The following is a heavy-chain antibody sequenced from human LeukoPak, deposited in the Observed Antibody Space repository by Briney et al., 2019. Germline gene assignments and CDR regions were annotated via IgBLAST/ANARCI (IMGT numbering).Heavy chain of an antibody. CDR3: AQTMGRGSGSYYLFDY. D-gene: IGHD3-10*01. Sequence: ASVKVSCKASGGTFSSYAISWVRQAPGQGLEWMGRIIPILGIANYAQKFQGRVTITADKSTSTAYMELSSLRSEDTAVYYCAQTMGRGSGSYYLFDYWGQGTLVTVSS. CDR1: GGTFSSYA. J-gene: IGHJ4*02. V-gene: IGHV1-69*04. CDR2: IIPILGIA.